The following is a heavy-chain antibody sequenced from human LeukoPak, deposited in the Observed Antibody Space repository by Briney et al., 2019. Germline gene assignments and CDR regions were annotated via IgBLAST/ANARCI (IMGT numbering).Heavy chain of an antibody. V-gene: IGHV3-30*18. CDR3: AKDFRYSYGEIDY. J-gene: IGHJ4*02. D-gene: IGHD5-18*01. CDR1: GFTFSSYG. Sequence: GRSLRLSCAASGFTFSSYGMHWVRQAPGKGLEWVAVISYDGSNKYYADSVKGRFTISRDNSKNTLYLQMNSLRAEDTAVYYCAKDFRYSYGEIDYWGQGTLVTVSS. CDR2: ISYDGSNK.